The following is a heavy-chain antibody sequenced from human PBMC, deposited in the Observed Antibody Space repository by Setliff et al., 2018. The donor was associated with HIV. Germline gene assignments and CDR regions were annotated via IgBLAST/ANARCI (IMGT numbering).Heavy chain of an antibody. J-gene: IGHJ6*02. CDR1: GCAFSEYD. CDR2: IVTGGDT. D-gene: IGHD6-6*01. Sequence: GGSLRLSCATSGCAFSEYDFHWVRQVTGEGLEWVSAIVTGGDTYYADSVKGRFTISRENAKNSLYLQMNNVRAGDTAVYYCTRELNGHTSSHYYFGLDVWGQGTTVTVSS. CDR3: TRELNGHTSSHYYFGLDV. V-gene: IGHV3-13*01.